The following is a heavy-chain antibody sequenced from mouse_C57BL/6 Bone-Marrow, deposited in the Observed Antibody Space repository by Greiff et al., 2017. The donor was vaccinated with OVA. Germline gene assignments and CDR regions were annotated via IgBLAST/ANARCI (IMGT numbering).Heavy chain of an antibody. CDR1: GFSLTSYG. V-gene: IGHV2-2*01. Sequence: VQLQESGPGLVQPSQSLSITCTVSGFSLTSYGVHWVRQSPGKGLEWLGVIWSGGSTDYNAAFISRLSISKDNSKSQVFFKMNSLRADDTAIYYCARTRTFYAMDYWGQGTSVTVSS. J-gene: IGHJ4*01. CDR2: IWSGGST. CDR3: ARTRTFYAMDY.